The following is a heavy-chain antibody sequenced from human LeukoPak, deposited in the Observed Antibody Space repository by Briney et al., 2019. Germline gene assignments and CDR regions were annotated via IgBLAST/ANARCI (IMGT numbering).Heavy chain of an antibody. D-gene: IGHD3-3*01. J-gene: IGHJ4*02. CDR1: GFTFSSYG. V-gene: IGHV3-33*06. CDR2: IWCDGSNK. Sequence: GGSLRLSCAASGFTFSSYGMHWVRQAPGKGLEWVAVIWCDGSNKYYADSVKGRFTISRDNSKNTLYLQMNSLRAEDTVVYYCAKDNDFWSGYYSLWPLGYWGQGTLVTVSS. CDR3: AKDNDFWSGYYSLWPLGY.